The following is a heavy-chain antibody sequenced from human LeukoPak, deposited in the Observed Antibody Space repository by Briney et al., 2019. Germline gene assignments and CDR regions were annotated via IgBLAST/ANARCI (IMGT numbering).Heavy chain of an antibody. CDR1: GATFSSYA. V-gene: IGHV1-69*05. D-gene: IGHD3-3*01. CDR2: IIPIFGTA. Sequence: ASVKVSCKASGATFSSYAISWVRQAPGQGLEWMGGIIPIFGTANYAQKFQGRVTITTDESTSTAYMELRSLRSEDTAVYYCARAPYYDFWSGYWSGFDYWGQGTLVTVSS. J-gene: IGHJ4*02. CDR3: ARAPYYDFWSGYWSGFDY.